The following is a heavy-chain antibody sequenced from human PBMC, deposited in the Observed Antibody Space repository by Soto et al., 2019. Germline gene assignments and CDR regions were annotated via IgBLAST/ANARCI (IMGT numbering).Heavy chain of an antibody. J-gene: IGHJ4*02. D-gene: IGHD3-22*01. V-gene: IGHV1-69*01. Sequence: QVQLVQSGAEVRKPGSSVRVSCKASGGSFNRHTISWVRHAPGQGLEWMGGIIPIFGTANHAQKFQGRVTIIADESTSTVYTELSSLRSDDTAIYYCARGWGYDSTDYYYAYWGQGPLVIVSS. CDR2: IIPIFGTA. CDR1: GGSFNRHT. CDR3: ARGWGYDSTDYYYAY.